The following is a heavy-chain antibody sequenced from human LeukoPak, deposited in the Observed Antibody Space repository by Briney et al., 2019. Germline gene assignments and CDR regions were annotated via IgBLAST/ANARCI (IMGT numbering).Heavy chain of an antibody. CDR2: INHSGST. CDR3: ARGVARSYSSSWYGPYYYMDV. Sequence: PSETLSLTCAVYGGSFSGYYWSWIRQPPGKGLEWIGEINHSGSTNYNPSLKSRVTISVDTSKNQFSLKLSSVTAADTAVYYCARGVARSYSSSWYGPYYYMDVWGKGTTVTVSS. D-gene: IGHD6-13*01. V-gene: IGHV4-34*01. J-gene: IGHJ6*03. CDR1: GGSFSGYY.